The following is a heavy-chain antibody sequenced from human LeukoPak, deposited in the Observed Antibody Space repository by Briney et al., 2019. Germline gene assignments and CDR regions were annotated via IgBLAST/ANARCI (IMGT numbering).Heavy chain of an antibody. Sequence: GGSLRLSCAASGFTFSSSWMYWVRQAPGKGLVWVSRINSDESITTYADSVKGRFTISRDNAKNTLYLQMNSLRAEDTAVYYCARGLVPGFLDYWGQGTPVTVFS. D-gene: IGHD4-11*01. V-gene: IGHV3-74*01. CDR3: ARGLVPGFLDY. CDR1: GFTFSSSW. J-gene: IGHJ4*02. CDR2: INSDESIT.